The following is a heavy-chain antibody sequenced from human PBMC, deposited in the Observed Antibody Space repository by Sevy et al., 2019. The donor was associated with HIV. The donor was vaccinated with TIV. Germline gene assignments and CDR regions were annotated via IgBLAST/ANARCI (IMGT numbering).Heavy chain of an antibody. D-gene: IGHD1-26*01. Sequence: KQSQTLSLTCAISGDSVSSNSAAWNWIRQSPSRGLEWLGRTYYRSKWYNDYAVSVKSRITINPDTSKNQFSLQLNSVTPEDTDVYYCARDRWELLHNYFDYWGQGTLVTVSS. J-gene: IGHJ4*02. CDR1: GDSVSSNSAA. CDR3: ARDRWELLHNYFDY. CDR2: TYYRSKWYN. V-gene: IGHV6-1*01.